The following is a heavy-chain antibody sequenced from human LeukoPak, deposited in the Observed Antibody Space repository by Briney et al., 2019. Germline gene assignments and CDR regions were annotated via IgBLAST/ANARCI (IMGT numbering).Heavy chain of an antibody. CDR1: GFTVSSNY. V-gene: IGHV3-66*02. D-gene: IGHD2-2*01. J-gene: IGHJ4*02. CDR3: ARERVVVPAAFFDY. Sequence: GGSLRLSCAASGFTVSSNYMGWVRQAPGEGLEWVSVIYSGGRTYYADSVKSRFTISRDNSKNTLYLQMNSLRAEDTAVYYCARERVVVPAAFFDYWGQGTLVTVSS. CDR2: IYSGGRT.